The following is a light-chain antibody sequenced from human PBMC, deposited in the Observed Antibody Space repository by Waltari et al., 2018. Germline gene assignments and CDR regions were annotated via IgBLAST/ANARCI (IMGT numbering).Light chain of an antibody. CDR2: RVS. CDR3: MQGTHWPYT. Sequence: DVVMNQSPLSLPVTLGQAASISCKSSQSLVHSDGNTHLNWFQQRPGQSPRRLIYRVSKRDSGVPDRFSGSGSGTDFTLKISRVEAEDVGVYYCMQGTHWPYTFGQGTKLDIK. V-gene: IGKV2-30*02. J-gene: IGKJ2*01. CDR1: QSLVHSDGNTH.